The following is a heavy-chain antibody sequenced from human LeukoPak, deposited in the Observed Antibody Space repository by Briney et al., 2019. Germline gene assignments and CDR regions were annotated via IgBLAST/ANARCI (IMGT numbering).Heavy chain of an antibody. J-gene: IGHJ3*01. CDR2: IKYDGSEK. CDR1: GFTFSSYW. D-gene: IGHD3-3*01. V-gene: IGHV3-7*01. CDR3: AKDTSRFLEWLFDAFDV. Sequence: GGSLRLSCAASGFTFSSYWMTWVRQAPGKGLEWVANIKYDGSEKDYMDSVKGRFTISRDNAKNSLYLQMNSLRAEDTAVYYCAKDTSRFLEWLFDAFDVWGQGTMVTVSS.